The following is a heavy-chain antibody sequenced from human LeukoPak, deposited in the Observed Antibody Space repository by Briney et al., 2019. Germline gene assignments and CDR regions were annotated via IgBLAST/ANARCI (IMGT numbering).Heavy chain of an antibody. J-gene: IGHJ5*02. CDR3: ATSSVNWFDP. V-gene: IGHV5-51*01. CDR2: IFPGDSHT. CDR1: GYSFTNYW. D-gene: IGHD3-3*01. Sequence: GESLKISCKGSGYSFTNYWIGWVRQMPGKGLEWMGIIFPGDSHTRYSPSFQGQVTMSADKSISTAYLQWSSLRASDTAMYSCATSSVNWFDPGGQGTLVTVSS.